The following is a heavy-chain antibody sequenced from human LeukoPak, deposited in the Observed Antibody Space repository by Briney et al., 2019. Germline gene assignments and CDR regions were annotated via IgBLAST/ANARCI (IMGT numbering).Heavy chain of an antibody. CDR1: GYSISSGHY. J-gene: IGHJ4*02. V-gene: IGHV4-38-2*02. CDR3: ARHAWSGSDYFDY. D-gene: IGHD2-15*01. Sequence: SETLSLTCTVSGYSISSGHYWDWIRQPPGKGLEWIGSIYHSGTSYYNPSLKSRVSISVDTSKNQFSLKSNSVTAADTAVYYCARHAWSGSDYFDYWGQGMLVTVSS. CDR2: IYHSGTS.